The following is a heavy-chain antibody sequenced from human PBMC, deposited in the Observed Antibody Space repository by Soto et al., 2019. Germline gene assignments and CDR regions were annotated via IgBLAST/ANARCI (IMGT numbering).Heavy chain of an antibody. V-gene: IGHV3-23*01. J-gene: IGHJ3*02. CDR1: GLTFSAFA. D-gene: IGHD5-18*01. CDR3: ATEGGAAYRDAFDI. CDR2: ISASGGGT. Sequence: PGGSLRLSCAASGLTFSAFAMSWVRQAPGKGLEWVSAISASGGGTYYADSVKGRFTISRDNSKNRLYLQMNSLGADDTAVYYWATEGGAAYRDAFDIWRQVTMVTVSS.